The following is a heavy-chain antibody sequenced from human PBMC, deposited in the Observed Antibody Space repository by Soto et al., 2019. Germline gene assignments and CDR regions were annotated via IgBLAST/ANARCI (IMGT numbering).Heavy chain of an antibody. Sequence: SETLSLTCTVSGGSISSSSYYWGWIRQPPGKGLEWIGSIYYSGSTYYNPSLKSRVTISVDTSKNQFSLKLSSVTAADTAVYYFSCSNIAFYNRFYPWGQGTLVPVSS. CDR2: IYYSGST. V-gene: IGHV4-39*01. D-gene: IGHD3-3*02. J-gene: IGHJ5*02. CDR3: SCSNIAFYNRFYP. CDR1: GGSISSSSYY.